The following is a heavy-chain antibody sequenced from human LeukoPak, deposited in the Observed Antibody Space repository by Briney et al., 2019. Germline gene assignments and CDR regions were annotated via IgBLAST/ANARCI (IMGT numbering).Heavy chain of an antibody. V-gene: IGHV3-11*01. CDR3: ARDRLGDYDHSGYYDK. J-gene: IGHJ4*02. CDR2: ICDSGRTI. CDR1: GFTFSDYY. Sequence: PGGSLRLSRAASGFTFSDYYMSWLRQAPGKGLEWVGYICDSGRTIYYADSVKGGFTISRDNAKNSVYLQMNILGAEDTAVYYCARDRLGDYDHSGYYDKWGQGTLVTVSS. D-gene: IGHD3-22*01.